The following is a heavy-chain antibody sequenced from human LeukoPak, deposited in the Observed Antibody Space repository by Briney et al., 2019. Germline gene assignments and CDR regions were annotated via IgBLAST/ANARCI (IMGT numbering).Heavy chain of an antibody. Sequence: GGSLRLSCAASGFIFSSYWMSWVRQAPGKGLEWVANIKQDGSEKYYVDSVKGRFTISRDNSKNTLYLQMNSLRAEDTAIYYCAKDQNMVATAPFDCWGQGTLVTVSS. CDR2: IKQDGSEK. J-gene: IGHJ4*02. CDR3: AKDQNMVATAPFDC. D-gene: IGHD5-12*01. V-gene: IGHV3-7*03. CDR1: GFIFSSYW.